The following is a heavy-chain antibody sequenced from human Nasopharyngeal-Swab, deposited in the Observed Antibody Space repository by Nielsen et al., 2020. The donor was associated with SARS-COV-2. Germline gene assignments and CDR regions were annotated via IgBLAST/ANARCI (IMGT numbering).Heavy chain of an antibody. CDR2: INPTDGST. Sequence: ASVKVSCKASGYTFTSYYLHWVRQAPGQGLEWMGIINPTDGSTSYAQKFEGRVTMTRVTSTSTVYMELNSPRSEDTAVYYCARVLPFRITGTSGMDVWGQGTTVTVS. CDR3: ARVLPFRITGTSGMDV. D-gene: IGHD1-7*01. CDR1: GYTFTSYY. J-gene: IGHJ6*02. V-gene: IGHV1-46*01.